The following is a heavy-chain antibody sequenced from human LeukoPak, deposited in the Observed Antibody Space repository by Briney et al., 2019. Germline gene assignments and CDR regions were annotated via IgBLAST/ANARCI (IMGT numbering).Heavy chain of an antibody. Sequence: GGSLRHSCAASGFTFSNAWMSWVRQAPGKGLEWVGRIKSKTDGGTTDYAAPVNGSFTISRDDSKNTLYLQTNSLKTEDTAVYYCTTDLREGFDYWGQGTLVTVSS. V-gene: IGHV3-15*01. CDR2: IKSKTDGGTT. J-gene: IGHJ4*02. CDR3: TTDLREGFDY. CDR1: GFTFSNAW.